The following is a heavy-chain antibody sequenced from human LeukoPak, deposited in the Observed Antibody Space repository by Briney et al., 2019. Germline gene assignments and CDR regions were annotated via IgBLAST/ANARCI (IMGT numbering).Heavy chain of an antibody. Sequence: GGSLRLSCAASGLTASHNYMSWVRQAPGKGLEWVSATHSSGGTYYADSVKGRFTISRDTSKNTLYLQINSLSVGDTAVYYCIVFGDSNHWGQGTLVTVSS. CDR1: GLTASHNY. CDR2: THSSGGT. D-gene: IGHD4-17*01. J-gene: IGHJ5*02. CDR3: IVFGDSNH. V-gene: IGHV3-53*01.